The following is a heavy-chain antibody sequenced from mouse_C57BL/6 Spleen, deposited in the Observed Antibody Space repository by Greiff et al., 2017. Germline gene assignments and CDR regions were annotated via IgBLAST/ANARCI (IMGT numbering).Heavy chain of an antibody. D-gene: IGHD1-1*01. Sequence: EVKLMESGGGLVKPGGSLKLSCAASGFTFSSYAMSWVRQTPEKRLEWVATLSDGGSYTYYPDNVKGRFTISRDNAKNNLYLQMSHLKSEDTAMYYCARDLLVLRGYFDVWGTGTTVTVSS. CDR3: ARDLLVLRGYFDV. J-gene: IGHJ1*03. CDR1: GFTFSSYA. V-gene: IGHV5-4*01. CDR2: LSDGGSYT.